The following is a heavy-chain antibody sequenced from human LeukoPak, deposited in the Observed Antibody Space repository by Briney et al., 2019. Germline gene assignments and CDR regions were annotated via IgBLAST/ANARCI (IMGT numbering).Heavy chain of an antibody. Sequence: ASVKVSCKASGYTFRGNYIHWLRQAPGQGLEWMGWIDANNGDTKSAQKFQGRVTMSRDTSISTAYMDLSSLSPDDAAVYYCARDPSSVTFYFFDYWGQGALVTVSS. V-gene: IGHV1-2*02. CDR2: IDANNGDT. CDR1: GYTFRGNY. J-gene: IGHJ4*02. D-gene: IGHD4-11*01. CDR3: ARDPSSVTFYFFDY.